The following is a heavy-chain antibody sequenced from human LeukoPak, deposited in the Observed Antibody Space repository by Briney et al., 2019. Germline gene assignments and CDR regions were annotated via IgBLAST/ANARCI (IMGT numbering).Heavy chain of an antibody. Sequence: YPSETLSLTCTVSGYSISSGYYWGWIRQPPGKGLEWIGSIYHSGSTYYNPSLKSRVTISVDTSKNQFSLKLSSVTAADTAVYYCALGGPNWFDPWGQGTLVTVSS. V-gene: IGHV4-38-2*02. CDR2: IYHSGST. D-gene: IGHD3-16*01. J-gene: IGHJ5*02. CDR3: ALGGPNWFDP. CDR1: GYSISSGYY.